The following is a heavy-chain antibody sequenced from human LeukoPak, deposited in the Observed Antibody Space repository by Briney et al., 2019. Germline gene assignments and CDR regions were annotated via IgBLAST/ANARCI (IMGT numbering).Heavy chain of an antibody. Sequence: PGESLKISCQGSGYSFTSYWIGWVRQMPGKGLEWMGIIYPGDSDTRYSPSFQGQVTISADKSISTAYLQWSSLKASDTAMYYCARTSITMVRGVGNWFDPWGQGTLVTVSS. CDR1: GYSFTSYW. CDR2: IYPGDSDT. V-gene: IGHV5-51*01. CDR3: ARTSITMVRGVGNWFDP. J-gene: IGHJ5*02. D-gene: IGHD3-10*01.